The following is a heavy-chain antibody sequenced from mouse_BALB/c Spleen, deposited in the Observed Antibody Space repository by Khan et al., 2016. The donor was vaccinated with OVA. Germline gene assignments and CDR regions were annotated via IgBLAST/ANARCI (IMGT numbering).Heavy chain of an antibody. CDR1: GFTFSTYG. Sequence: EVELVESGGDLVKPGGSLKLSCAASGFTFSTYGMSWVRQTPDKRLEWFATVSTCGGYTYYPDSLKGRITISRDNAKNNLYLQMNGLKSEDTAIFSCTRLAYYYDREGFAYWGQGTLVTVSA. CDR3: TRLAYYYDREGFAY. CDR2: VSTCGGYT. D-gene: IGHD1-1*01. V-gene: IGHV5-6*01. J-gene: IGHJ3*01.